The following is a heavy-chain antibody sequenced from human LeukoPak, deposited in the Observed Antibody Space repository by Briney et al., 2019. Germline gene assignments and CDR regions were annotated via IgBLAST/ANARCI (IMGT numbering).Heavy chain of an antibody. CDR1: GYTFTGYY. D-gene: IGHD3-22*01. CDR3: ASNTKYYEGSGHYVFDF. CDR2: IIPILGTA. Sequence: EASVKVSCKASGYTFTGYYMHWVRQAPGQGLEWMGGIIPILGTAKYPQRFQGRVTITADEITSTAYMELSSLTSEDTAVYYCASNTKYYEGSGHYVFDFWGQGTLVSVSS. V-gene: IGHV1-69*13. J-gene: IGHJ4*02.